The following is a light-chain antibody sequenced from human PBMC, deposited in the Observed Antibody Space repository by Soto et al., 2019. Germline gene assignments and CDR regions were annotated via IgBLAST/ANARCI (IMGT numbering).Light chain of an antibody. CDR1: SSDVGGYNY. Sequence: QSALTQPPSASGSPGQSVAISCTGTSSDVGGYNYVSWYQQHPGKAPKLLIYEVNTRPSGVPDRFSGSKSGNTASLTVSGLQGEDEDDCYCSSYAGSSNVFGTGTKVTV. CDR3: SSYAGSSNV. CDR2: EVN. V-gene: IGLV2-8*01. J-gene: IGLJ1*01.